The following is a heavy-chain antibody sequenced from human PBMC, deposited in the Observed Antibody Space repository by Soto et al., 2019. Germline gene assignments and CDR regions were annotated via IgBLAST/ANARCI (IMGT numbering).Heavy chain of an antibody. CDR2: INSDGSST. Sequence: GGSLRLSCAASGFTFSSYWMHWVRQAPGKGLVWVSRINSDGSSTSYADSVKGRFTISRDNAKNTLYLQMNSLRAEDTAVYYCARASKTIFGVVIGGDWFDHWGQGTLVTVSS. V-gene: IGHV3-74*01. CDR3: ARASKTIFGVVIGGDWFDH. CDR1: GFTFSSYW. D-gene: IGHD3-3*01. J-gene: IGHJ5*02.